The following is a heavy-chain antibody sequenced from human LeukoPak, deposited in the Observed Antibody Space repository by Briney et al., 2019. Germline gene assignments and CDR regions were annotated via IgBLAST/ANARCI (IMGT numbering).Heavy chain of an antibody. CDR1: GGSISSSSYY. Sequence: SETLSLTCTVSGGSISSSSYYWGWIRQPPGKGLEWIGSIYYSGSTYYNPSLKSRVTISVDTSKNQFSLKLSSVTAADTAVYYCARSPSSYYFDYWGQGTLVTISS. V-gene: IGHV4-39*01. CDR3: ARSPSSYYFDY. J-gene: IGHJ4*02. CDR2: IYYSGST.